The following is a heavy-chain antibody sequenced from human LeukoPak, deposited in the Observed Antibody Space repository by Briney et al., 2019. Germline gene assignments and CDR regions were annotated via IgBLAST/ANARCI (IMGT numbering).Heavy chain of an antibody. D-gene: IGHD3-16*01. J-gene: IGHJ4*02. Sequence: GGSLTLSCAASGFTFSNYHMNWFRQAPGKGLEWVSSIDLGGDNTHYAESMTGRFTVSRDTAKSSLYLQMNSLRAEDTALYFGARSMMTLAGVMVLWGQGTQVSVSS. CDR1: GFTFSNYH. CDR2: IDLGGDNT. CDR3: ARSMMTLAGVMVL. V-gene: IGHV3-21*06.